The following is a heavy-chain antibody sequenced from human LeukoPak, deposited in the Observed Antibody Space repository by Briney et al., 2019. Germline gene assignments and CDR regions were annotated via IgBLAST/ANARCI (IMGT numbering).Heavy chain of an antibody. CDR1: GYTFTSYG. CDR3: ARSGHCSGTSCYAEGLDY. Sequence: ASVKVSCKASGYTFTSYGITWVGQAPGQGLEWMGWIRGYNGNTEYAQMFQGRVTMTTDTSTSTAYMELRSLRSDDTAVYYCARSGHCSGTSCYAEGLDYWGQGTLVTVSS. D-gene: IGHD2-2*01. V-gene: IGHV1-18*01. J-gene: IGHJ4*02. CDR2: IRGYNGNT.